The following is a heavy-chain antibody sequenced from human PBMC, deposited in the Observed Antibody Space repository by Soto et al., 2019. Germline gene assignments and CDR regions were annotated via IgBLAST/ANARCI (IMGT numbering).Heavy chain of an antibody. CDR2: IYYSGST. CDR3: ARTLPKLERRVFSWFDP. D-gene: IGHD1-1*01. Sequence: PSETLSLTCAVSGGSISSYYWSWIRQPPGKGLEWIGYIYYSGSTNYNPSLKSRVTISVDTSKNQFSLKLSSVTAADTAVYYCARTLPKLERRVFSWFDPWGQGTLVTVS. J-gene: IGHJ5*02. V-gene: IGHV4-59*01. CDR1: GGSISSYY.